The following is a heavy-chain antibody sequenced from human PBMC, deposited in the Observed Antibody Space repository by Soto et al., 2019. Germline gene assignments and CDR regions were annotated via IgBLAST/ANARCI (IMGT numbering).Heavy chain of an antibody. J-gene: IGHJ3*02. CDR1: GFTCSSYD. CDR2: ILVGGST. CDR3: AKATATGGGAFDI. V-gene: IGHV3-23*01. Sequence: GGSLRLSCAASGFTCSSYDMAWVRQAPGKGLEWVSTILVGGSTYYPDSVKGRFTISRDNSKNTVFLQMNSLTAGDTAVYYCAKATATGGGAFDICGKGTMVTVSS. D-gene: IGHD2-8*02.